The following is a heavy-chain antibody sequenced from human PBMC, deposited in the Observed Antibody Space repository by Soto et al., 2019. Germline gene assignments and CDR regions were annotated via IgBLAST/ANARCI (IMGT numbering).Heavy chain of an antibody. D-gene: IGHD3-22*01. CDR3: AMYYYDSSGYYLLDY. CDR2: IYHSGST. Sequence: PSETLSLTCAVSGGSISSGGYSWSWIRQPPGKGLEWIGYIYHSGSTYYNPSLKSRVTISVDRSKNQFSLKLSSVTAADTAVYYCAMYYYDSSGYYLLDYWGQGTLVTVSS. V-gene: IGHV4-30-2*01. CDR1: GGSISSGGYS. J-gene: IGHJ4*02.